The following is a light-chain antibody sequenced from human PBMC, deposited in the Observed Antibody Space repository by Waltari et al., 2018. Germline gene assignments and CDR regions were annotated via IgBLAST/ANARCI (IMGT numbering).Light chain of an antibody. CDR2: VNSDGSH. CDR3: QTGGHGTWV. Sequence: QLVLTQSPSASASLGASVKLTCTLSSGHSSNVIAWHQQQAEKGPRYLMKVNSDGSHSKGDKITDRFSGSSSGAERYLTISNLQSEDEADYYCQTGGHGTWVFGGGTKLTVL. J-gene: IGLJ3*02. V-gene: IGLV4-69*01. CDR1: SGHSSNV.